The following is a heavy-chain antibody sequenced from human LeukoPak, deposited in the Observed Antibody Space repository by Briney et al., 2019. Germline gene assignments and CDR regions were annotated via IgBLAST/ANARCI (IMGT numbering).Heavy chain of an antibody. D-gene: IGHD2-15*01. V-gene: IGHV1-2*02. CDR1: GYTFTDYY. CDR3: ARAQTVVAATPGGY. Sequence: ASVKVSCKASGYTFTDYYMHWVRQAPGQGLEWMGWMNPNSGGTNYAQRFQGRVTMTRDTSIGTAYMELSRLESDDTAVYYCARAQTVVAATPGGYWGQGTLVTVSS. J-gene: IGHJ4*02. CDR2: MNPNSGGT.